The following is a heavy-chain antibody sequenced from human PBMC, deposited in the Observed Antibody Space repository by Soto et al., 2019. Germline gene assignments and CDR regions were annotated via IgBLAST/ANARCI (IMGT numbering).Heavy chain of an antibody. CDR2: IYYSGST. V-gene: IGHV4-59*08. CDR3: ARHPSVLRYPSDIDY. Sequence: SETLSLTCTVSGGSISSYYWSWIRQPPGKGLEWIGYIYYSGSTNYNPSLKSRVTISVDTSKNQFYLKLSSVTAADTAVYYCARHPSVLRYPSDIDYWGQGTLVTVSS. D-gene: IGHD3-9*01. J-gene: IGHJ4*02. CDR1: GGSISSYY.